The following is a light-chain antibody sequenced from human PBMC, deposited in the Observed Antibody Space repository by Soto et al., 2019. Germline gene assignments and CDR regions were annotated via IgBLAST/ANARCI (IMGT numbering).Light chain of an antibody. CDR1: SSDVGIYNY. J-gene: IGLJ1*01. CDR2: EVT. Sequence: QSALTQPASVSGSPGQSIAISCTGTSSDVGIYNYVSWYQQHPGKVPKLIIYEVTNRPSGVSNRFSGSKSGNTASLIISGLQAEDEVDYYCTSYTTSSTRVFGTGTKLTVL. CDR3: TSYTTSSTRV. V-gene: IGLV2-14*01.